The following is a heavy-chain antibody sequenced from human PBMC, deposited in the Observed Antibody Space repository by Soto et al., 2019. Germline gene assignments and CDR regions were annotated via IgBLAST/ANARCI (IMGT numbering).Heavy chain of an antibody. V-gene: IGHV4-4*02. Sequence: SETLSLTCAVSSGSISSSNWWSWVRQPPGKGLEWIGEIYHSGSTNYNPSLKSRVTISVDKSKNQFSLKLSSVTAADTAVYYCARGIRGYSYGYSKSDRYYYYYMDVWGKGTTVTVSS. CDR2: IYHSGST. CDR1: SGSISSSNW. CDR3: ARGIRGYSYGYSKSDRYYYYYMDV. J-gene: IGHJ6*03. D-gene: IGHD5-18*01.